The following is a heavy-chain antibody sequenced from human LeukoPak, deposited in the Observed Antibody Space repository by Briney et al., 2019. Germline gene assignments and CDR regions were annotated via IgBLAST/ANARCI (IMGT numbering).Heavy chain of an antibody. V-gene: IGHV3-30*18. Sequence: GGSLRLSCAASGFTFSSYGMHWVRQAPGKGLEWVAVISYDGSNKYYADSVKGRFTISRDNSKNTPYLQMNSLRAEDTAVYYCAKGTTAVAYYFDYWGQGTLVTVSS. CDR3: AKGTTAVAYYFDY. J-gene: IGHJ4*02. CDR2: ISYDGSNK. D-gene: IGHD6-19*01. CDR1: GFTFSSYG.